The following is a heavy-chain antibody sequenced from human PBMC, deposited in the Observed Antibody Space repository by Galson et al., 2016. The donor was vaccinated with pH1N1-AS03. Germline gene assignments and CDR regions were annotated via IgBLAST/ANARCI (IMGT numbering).Heavy chain of an antibody. Sequence: SVKVSCKASGYIFTGFYVHWVRQAPGQGPEWMGWINPNNGVTNYAQKFQAWVTMTGDTSISTAYLELYGLKSDDTAVYYCARDPPGPCSSATCAPTYYFGMDVWGQGTTVIVSS. CDR1: GYIFTGFY. CDR3: ARDPPGPCSSATCAPTYYFGMDV. V-gene: IGHV1-2*04. CDR2: INPNNGVT. J-gene: IGHJ6*02. D-gene: IGHD1-26*01.